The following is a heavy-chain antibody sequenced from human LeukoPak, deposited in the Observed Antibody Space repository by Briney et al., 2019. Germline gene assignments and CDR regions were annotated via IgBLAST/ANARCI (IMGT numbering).Heavy chain of an antibody. CDR1: GFTVSSNY. CDR2: IYSGGST. J-gene: IGHJ4*02. D-gene: IGHD3-22*01. Sequence: PGGSLRLSCAASGFTVSSNYMSWVRQAPGKGLEWGSVIYSGGSTYYADSVKGRFTISRDKSKNTLYLQMNSLGAEDTAVYYCARDRRYYDSSGYYPGYFDYWGQGTLVTVSS. CDR3: ARDRRYYDSSGYYPGYFDY. V-gene: IGHV3-66*01.